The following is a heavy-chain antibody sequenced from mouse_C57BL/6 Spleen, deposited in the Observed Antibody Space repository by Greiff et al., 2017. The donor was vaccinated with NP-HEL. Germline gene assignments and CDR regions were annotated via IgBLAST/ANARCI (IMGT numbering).Heavy chain of an antibody. CDR3: ARSYGSSSSYWYFDV. D-gene: IGHD1-1*01. CDR1: GYAFSSYW. Sequence: QVQLQQSGAELVKPGASVKISCKASGYAFSSYWMNWVKQRPGKGLEWIGQIYPGDGDTNYNGKFKGKATLTADKSSRTAYMQLSSLTSEDSSVYVCARSYGSSSSYWYFDVWGTGTTVTVSS. V-gene: IGHV1-80*01. CDR2: IYPGDGDT. J-gene: IGHJ1*03.